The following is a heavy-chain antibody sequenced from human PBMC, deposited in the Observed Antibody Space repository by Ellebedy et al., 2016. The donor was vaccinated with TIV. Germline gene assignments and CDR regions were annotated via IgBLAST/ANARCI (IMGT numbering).Heavy chain of an antibody. CDR1: GFTFSSYG. V-gene: IGHV3-33*06. J-gene: IGHJ4*02. D-gene: IGHD3-22*01. Sequence: GESLKISCAASGFTFSSYGMHWVRQAPDMGLEWVAVIWFDGSHKYCVDSVKGRFTISRDNSKNTLYLQMSSLRADDTAIYYCAKDRSPTMIALDFWGQGTLVTVSS. CDR2: IWFDGSHK. CDR3: AKDRSPTMIALDF.